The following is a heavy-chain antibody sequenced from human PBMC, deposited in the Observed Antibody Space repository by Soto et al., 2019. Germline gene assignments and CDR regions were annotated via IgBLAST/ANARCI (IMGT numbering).Heavy chain of an antibody. CDR1: GGTFSSYA. J-gene: IGHJ3*02. Sequence: GASVKVSCKASGGTFSSYAISWVRQAPGQGLEWVGGIIPIFGTANYAQKFQGRVTITADESTSTAHMELSSLRSEDTAVYYCARAKQLGFGAFDIWGQGTMVTVSS. V-gene: IGHV1-69*13. D-gene: IGHD6-6*01. CDR2: IIPIFGTA. CDR3: ARAKQLGFGAFDI.